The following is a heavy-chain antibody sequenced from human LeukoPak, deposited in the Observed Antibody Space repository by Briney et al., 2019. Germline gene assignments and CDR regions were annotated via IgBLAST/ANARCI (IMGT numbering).Heavy chain of an antibody. D-gene: IGHD4-11*01. V-gene: IGHV4-61*08. CDR1: GGSISSGDYY. CDR3: ARHSFRVKPTFDY. Sequence: PSETLSLTCTVSGGSISSGDYYWSWIRQPPGKGLEWIGYIYYSGSTNYNPSLKSRVTISVDTSKNQFSLKLSSVTAADTAMYYCARHSFRVKPTFDYWGQGTLVTVSS. J-gene: IGHJ4*02. CDR2: IYYSGST.